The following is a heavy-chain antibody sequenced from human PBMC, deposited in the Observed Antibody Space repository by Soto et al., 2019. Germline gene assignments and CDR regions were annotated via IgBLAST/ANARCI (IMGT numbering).Heavy chain of an antibody. CDR2: ISSSSSYI. V-gene: IGHV3-21*01. D-gene: IGHD3-22*01. J-gene: IGHJ3*02. Sequence: VGSLRLSCAASGFTFSSYSMNWVRQAPGKGLEWVSSISSSSSYIYYADSVKGRFTISRDNAKNSLYLQMNRLRAEDTAVYYCARAATYYYDSSGYYLGAFDIWGQGTMVTVSS. CDR3: ARAATYYYDSSGYYLGAFDI. CDR1: GFTFSSYS.